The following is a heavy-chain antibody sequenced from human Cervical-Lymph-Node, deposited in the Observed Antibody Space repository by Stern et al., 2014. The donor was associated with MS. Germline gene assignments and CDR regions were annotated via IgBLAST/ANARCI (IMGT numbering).Heavy chain of an antibody. CDR3: ARAGGSKDDF. D-gene: IGHD3-10*01. V-gene: IGHV3-11*01. CDR1: GFSFSDYY. J-gene: IGHJ4*02. Sequence: AQLVESGGGLVKPGGSLRLSCAASGFSFSDYYMHWIRQAPGQGLEGVSYIRSRDGTIFYADSVKGRFTISRDNARKSLYLQRNNLRVEDTAVYYCARAGGSKDDFWGQGTLVTVSS. CDR2: IRSRDGTI.